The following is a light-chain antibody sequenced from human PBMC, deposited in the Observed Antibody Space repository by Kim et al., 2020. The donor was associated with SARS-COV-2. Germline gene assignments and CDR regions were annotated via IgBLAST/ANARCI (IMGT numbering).Light chain of an antibody. Sequence: GQSITISCTGTSSDIGGYNYVSWYQQHPGKAPKLMIYDVSKRSSGVSNRFSGSKSGNTASLTISGLQAEDEADYYCSSITSSSTGVFGGGTQLTV. CDR1: SSDIGGYNY. V-gene: IGLV2-14*04. CDR2: DVS. CDR3: SSITSSSTGV. J-gene: IGLJ2*01.